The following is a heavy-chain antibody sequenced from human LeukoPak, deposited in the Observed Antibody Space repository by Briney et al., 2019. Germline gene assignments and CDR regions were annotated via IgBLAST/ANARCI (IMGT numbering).Heavy chain of an antibody. CDR3: ARDRPLRGRDY. V-gene: IGHV3-30-3*01. CDR2: ISYDGSNK. J-gene: IGHJ4*02. Sequence: PGRSLRLSCAASGFTFSSYAMHWVRQAPGKGLEWVAVISYDGSNKYYADSVKGRFTISRDNSKNTLYLQMNGLRAEDTAVYYCARDRPLRGRDYWGQGTLVTVSS. CDR1: GFTFSSYA.